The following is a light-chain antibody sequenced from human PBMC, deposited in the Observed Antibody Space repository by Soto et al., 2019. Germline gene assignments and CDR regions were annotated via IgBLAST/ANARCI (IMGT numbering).Light chain of an antibody. V-gene: IGLV2-23*01. CDR2: EGA. J-gene: IGLJ3*02. CDR1: SSNVGRYNL. CDR3: CSYAGRSSWV. Sequence: QSVLTQPASVSGSRGQSITISCTGTSSNVGRYNLVSWYQQHPGKAPKLMIYEGAKRPSGVSNRFSGSKSGTTASLTISGLQAEDECDYYCCSYAGRSSWVFGGGTQLTVL.